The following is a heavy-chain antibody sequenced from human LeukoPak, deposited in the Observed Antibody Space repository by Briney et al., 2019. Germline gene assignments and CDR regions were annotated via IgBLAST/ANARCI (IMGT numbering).Heavy chain of an antibody. J-gene: IGHJ4*02. CDR1: GGSIRSYY. D-gene: IGHD3-16*02. Sequence: PSETLSLTCTVSGGSIRSYYWSWIRQPPGKGLEWIGYIYYSGSTNYNPSLKSRVTISVDTSKNQFSLKLSSVTAADTAVYYCARDYRGTYPPGYFDYWGQGTLVTVSS. CDR3: ARDYRGTYPPGYFDY. V-gene: IGHV4-59*01. CDR2: IYYSGST.